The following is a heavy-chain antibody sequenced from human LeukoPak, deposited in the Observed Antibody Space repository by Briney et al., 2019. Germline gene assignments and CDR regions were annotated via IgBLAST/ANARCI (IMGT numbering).Heavy chain of an antibody. CDR1: GFTFSSYW. V-gene: IGHV4-34*01. CDR2: TNHSGST. CDR3: ARVQPQYCSSTSCFYYYYYGMDV. D-gene: IGHD2-2*01. Sequence: PGGSLRLSCAASGFTFSSYWMSWVRQPPGKGLEWIGETNHSGSTNYNPSLKSRVTISVDTSKNQFSLKLSSVTAADTAVYYCARVQPQYCSSTSCFYYYYYGMDVWGQGTTVTVSS. J-gene: IGHJ6*02.